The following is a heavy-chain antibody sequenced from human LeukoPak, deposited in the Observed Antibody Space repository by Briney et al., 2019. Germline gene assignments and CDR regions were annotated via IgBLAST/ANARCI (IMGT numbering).Heavy chain of an antibody. CDR2: ISSSSSYI. V-gene: IGHV3-21*01. J-gene: IGHJ6*04. D-gene: IGHD2-2*01. CDR1: GFTFSSYS. Sequence: PGGSLRLSCAASGFTFSSYSMNWVRRAPGKGLEWVSSISSSSSYIYYADSVKGRFTISRDNAKNSLYLQMNSLRAEDTAVYYCARDLCSSTSCYAEPPFYYYGMDVWGKGTTVTVSS. CDR3: ARDLCSSTSCYAEPPFYYYGMDV.